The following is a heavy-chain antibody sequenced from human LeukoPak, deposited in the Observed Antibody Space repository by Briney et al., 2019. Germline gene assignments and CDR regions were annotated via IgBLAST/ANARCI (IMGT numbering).Heavy chain of an antibody. D-gene: IGHD3-10*01. V-gene: IGHV4-34*01. CDR3: ARRRLGSPPNWFDP. Sequence: SETLSLTCAVYGGSFSSYYWSWIRQPPGKGLEWIGEINHSGSTNYNPPLKSRVTISVDTSKNQFSLKLSSVTATDTAVYYCARRRLGSPPNWFDPWGQGTLVTVSS. CDR1: GGSFSSYY. J-gene: IGHJ5*02. CDR2: INHSGST.